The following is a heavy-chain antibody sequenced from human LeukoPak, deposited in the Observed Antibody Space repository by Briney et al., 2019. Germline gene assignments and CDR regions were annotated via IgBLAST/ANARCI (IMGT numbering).Heavy chain of an antibody. V-gene: IGHV3-7*01. CDR3: ARAWELGDYYYYMDV. D-gene: IGHD1-26*01. J-gene: IGHJ6*03. CDR1: GFTFSSYW. CDR2: IKQDGSEK. Sequence: GGSLRLSCAASGFTFSSYWMTWVRQAPGKGLEWVANIKQDGSEKYYVDSVKGRFTISRDNAKNSLYLQMNSLRAEDTAVYYCARAWELGDYYYYMDVWGKGTTVTVSS.